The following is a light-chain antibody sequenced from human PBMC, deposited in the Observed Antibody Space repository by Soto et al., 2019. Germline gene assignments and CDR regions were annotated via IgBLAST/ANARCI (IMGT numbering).Light chain of an antibody. CDR3: QQYGSSPPYT. V-gene: IGKV3-20*01. Sequence: EVVLTQSPGTLSLSPGERATLSCRASQSVSNKYLAWYQQKPGQAPRLLIFGSSDWPTGIPDRFSGSGSGTDFTLTISRLEPEDFAVYYCQQYGSSPPYTFGQGTKLEIK. J-gene: IGKJ2*01. CDR2: GSS. CDR1: QSVSNKY.